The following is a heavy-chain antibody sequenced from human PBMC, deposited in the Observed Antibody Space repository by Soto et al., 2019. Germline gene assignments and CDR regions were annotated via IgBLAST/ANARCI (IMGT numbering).Heavy chain of an antibody. CDR3: IRGTIAWRGVDY. V-gene: IGHV3-74*01. J-gene: IGHJ4*02. Sequence: PGGSLRLSCVVSGFTFKSYWMHWFRQAPGNGLEWVASIFSAAGTATYADSVKGRSSSSRDIAKNSFYLQVSSLRAEDTAVYYCIRGTIAWRGVDYSGQGVPVTVSS. CDR1: GFTFKSYW. CDR2: IFSAAGTA. D-gene: IGHD3-3*01.